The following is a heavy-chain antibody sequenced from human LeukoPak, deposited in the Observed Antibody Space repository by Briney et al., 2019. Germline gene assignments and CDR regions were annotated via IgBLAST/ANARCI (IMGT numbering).Heavy chain of an antibody. J-gene: IGHJ4*02. CDR1: GGSITTISNY. CDR3: ARSYCSSTTCRASGYFDY. V-gene: IGHV4-39*01. Sequence: SETLSLTCTVSGGSITTISNYWGWIRQPPGKGLEWIGNIYYSGSTYYNPSLRSRVTISVDTSKNQFSLKLSSVTAADTAVYYCARSYCSSTTCRASGYFDYWGQGSLVTVSS. CDR2: IYYSGST. D-gene: IGHD2-2*01.